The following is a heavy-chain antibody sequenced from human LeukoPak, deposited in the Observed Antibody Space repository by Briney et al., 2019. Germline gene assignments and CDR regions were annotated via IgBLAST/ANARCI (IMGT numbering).Heavy chain of an antibody. CDR3: ARALAGASDAFDI. Sequence: GGSLRLSCAASGFTVSSNYTSWVRQAPGKGLEWVSVIYSGGSTYYADSVKGRFTISRHNSKNTLYLQMNSLRAEDTAVYYCARALAGASDAFDIWGQGTMVTVSS. CDR1: GFTVSSNY. V-gene: IGHV3-53*04. D-gene: IGHD3-10*01. J-gene: IGHJ3*02. CDR2: IYSGGST.